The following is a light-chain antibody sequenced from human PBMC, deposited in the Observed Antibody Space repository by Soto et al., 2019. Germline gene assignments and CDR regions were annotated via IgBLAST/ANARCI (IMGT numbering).Light chain of an antibody. CDR2: WAS. Sequence: DIVLTQSPDSLAVSLGERATINCKSSQSVLSSSNNKNYLAWYQQKPGQPPKLLIYWASTRESGVPDRFSGSGSGTDFTLTISSLQAEDVAVYYCQQYYSTPYTFGQGTKREIK. CDR3: QQYYSTPYT. CDR1: QSVLSSSNNKNY. J-gene: IGKJ2*01. V-gene: IGKV4-1*01.